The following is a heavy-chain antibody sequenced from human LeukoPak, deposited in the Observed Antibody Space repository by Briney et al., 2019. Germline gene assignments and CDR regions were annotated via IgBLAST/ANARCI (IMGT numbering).Heavy chain of an antibody. CDR2: IRYDGSNK. CDR3: AKEKLEQLVPDY. Sequence: PGGSLRLSCAASGFTFSSYGMHWVRQAPGKGLEWVAFIRYDGSNKYYADSVKGRFTISRDNSKNTLYLQMNSLRAEDTAVYYCAKEKLEQLVPDYWGQGTLVTVPS. D-gene: IGHD6-6*01. CDR1: GFTFSSYG. V-gene: IGHV3-30*02. J-gene: IGHJ4*02.